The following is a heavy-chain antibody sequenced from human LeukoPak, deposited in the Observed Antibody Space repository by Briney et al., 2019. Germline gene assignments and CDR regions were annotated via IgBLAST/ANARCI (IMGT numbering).Heavy chain of an antibody. Sequence: GGSLRLSCAASGFTFSNHSLHCVRQAPGKGLLWVSRINGDGTSTIYADSVKGRFTLSRDNAKSKVYLQMNSLRAEDTAVYYCARAGSGGDLDIWGQGTMVTVSS. CDR3: ARAGSGGDLDI. V-gene: IGHV3-74*01. J-gene: IGHJ3*02. CDR2: INGDGTST. D-gene: IGHD2-15*01. CDR1: GFTFSNHS.